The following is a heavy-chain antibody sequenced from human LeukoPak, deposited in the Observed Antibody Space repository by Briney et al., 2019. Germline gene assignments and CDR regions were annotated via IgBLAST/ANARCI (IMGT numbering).Heavy chain of an antibody. CDR3: ARDLGESSSFDY. CDR1: GYSISSGYY. D-gene: IGHD1-26*01. J-gene: IGHJ4*02. V-gene: IGHV4-38-2*02. CDR2: IHHSGST. Sequence: SETLSLTCTVSGYSISSGYYWGWIRQPPGKGLEWIGSIHHSGSTNYNPSLKSRVTISLDTSKNQFSLKLSSVTAADTAVYYCARDLGESSSFDYWGQGTLVTVSS.